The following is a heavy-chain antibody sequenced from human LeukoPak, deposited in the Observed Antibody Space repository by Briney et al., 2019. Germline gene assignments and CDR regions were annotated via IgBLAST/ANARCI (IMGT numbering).Heavy chain of an antibody. CDR2: INPNSGGT. J-gene: IGHJ6*03. CDR3: ATTRKLWPHYYYYYMVI. D-gene: IGHD3-10*01. Sequence: ASVKVASKASGYTFTGYYMHWERQAPGQGLEWMGWINPNSGGTNYAQKFQGTVTRTRDTSISTAYMELSRLRSDDTAVYYCATTRKLWPHYYYYYMVIWGKGTTVTVSS. CDR1: GYTFTGYY. V-gene: IGHV1-2*02.